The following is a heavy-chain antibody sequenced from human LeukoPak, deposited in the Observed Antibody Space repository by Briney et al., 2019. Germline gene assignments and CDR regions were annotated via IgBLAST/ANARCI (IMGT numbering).Heavy chain of an antibody. V-gene: IGHV4-31*02. CDR1: GGSISTGRNY. CDR2: IYNSGNT. D-gene: IGHD3-9*01. J-gene: IGHJ4*02. Sequence: SETLSLTCSVSGGSISTGRNYWSWIRQHPGKGLEWIGYIYNSGNTYYNPSLKSRATISMDTSKNHFSLNLTSVTTADTAVYYCARDRYDILTGYFYLDFWGRGTLVTVSS. CDR3: ARDRYDILTGYFYLDF.